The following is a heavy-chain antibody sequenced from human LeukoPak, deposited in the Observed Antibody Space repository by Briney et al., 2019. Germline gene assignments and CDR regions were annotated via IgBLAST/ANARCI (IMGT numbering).Heavy chain of an antibody. J-gene: IGHJ3*02. CDR3: ARFGGSWYPFAFDI. CDR2: IYYSGST. D-gene: IGHD6-13*01. V-gene: IGHV4-59*01. CDR1: GGSISSYY. Sequence: SETLSLTCTVSGGSISSYYWSWIRQPPGKGLEWIRYIYYSGSTNYNPSLKSRVTISVDTSKNQFSLKLSSVTAADTAVYYCARFGGSWYPFAFDIWGQGTMVTVSS.